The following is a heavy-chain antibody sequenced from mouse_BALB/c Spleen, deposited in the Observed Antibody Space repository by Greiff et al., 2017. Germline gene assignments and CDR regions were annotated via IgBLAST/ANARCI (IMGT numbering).Heavy chain of an antibody. V-gene: IGHV3-1*02. CDR2: IHYSGST. CDR1: GYSITSGYS. CDR3: ARSGDYGKGFAY. D-gene: IGHD2-1*01. Sequence: DVQLQESGPDLVTPSQSLSLTCTVTGYSITSGYSWHWIRQFPGNKLEWMGYIHYSGSTNYNPSLKSRISITRDTSKNQFFLPLNSVTTEDTATYYCARSGDYGKGFAYWGQGTLVTVSA. J-gene: IGHJ3*01.